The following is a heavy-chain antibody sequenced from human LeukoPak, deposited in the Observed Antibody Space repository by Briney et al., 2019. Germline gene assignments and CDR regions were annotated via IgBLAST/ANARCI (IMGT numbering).Heavy chain of an antibody. D-gene: IGHD6-19*01. CDR2: ISYDRSNK. Sequence: GGSLRLSCAASGFTFSSYGMHWVRQAPGKGLEWVAVISYDRSNKYHADSVKGRFTISRDNSKNTLYLQMNSLRAEDTAVYYCAKPSGWYLYYFDYWGQGTLVTVSS. CDR1: GFTFSSYG. V-gene: IGHV3-30*18. CDR3: AKPSGWYLYYFDY. J-gene: IGHJ4*02.